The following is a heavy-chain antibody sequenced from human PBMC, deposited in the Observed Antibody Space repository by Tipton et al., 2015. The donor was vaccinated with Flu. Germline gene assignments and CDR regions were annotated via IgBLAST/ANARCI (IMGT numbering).Heavy chain of an antibody. Sequence: GLVKPSETLSLTCTVSSGSIRSTNYFCAWIRQPPGKGLELIGSIYPSGTTYYNPSLKSRVTISADTSKNHFSLNLISVTAADTAVYYCARGLGSFDFWSGSDYWGQGTLVTVSS. CDR3: ARGLGSFDFWSGSDY. D-gene: IGHD3-3*01. CDR1: SGSIRSTNYF. CDR2: IYPSGTT. J-gene: IGHJ4*02. V-gene: IGHV4-39*07.